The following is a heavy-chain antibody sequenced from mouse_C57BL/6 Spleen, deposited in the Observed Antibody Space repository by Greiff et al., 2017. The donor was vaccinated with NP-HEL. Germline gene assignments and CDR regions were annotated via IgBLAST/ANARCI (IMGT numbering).Heavy chain of an antibody. J-gene: IGHJ4*01. CDR1: GFNFKNYY. Sequence: VQLQQSVAELVRPGASVKLSCKASGFNFKNYYLHWVKQRPGPGLEWIGRIDPANGNTNYDPQFQGKATLTADTSSSTAYLQLRRLTSEDTAIYYRAYYGSSYAMDDWGQGTTVTVSS. D-gene: IGHD1-1*01. V-gene: IGHV14-3*01. CDR3: AYYGSSYAMDD. CDR2: IDPANGNT.